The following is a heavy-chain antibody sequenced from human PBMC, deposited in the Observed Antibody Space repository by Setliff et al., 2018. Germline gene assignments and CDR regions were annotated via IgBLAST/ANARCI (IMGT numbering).Heavy chain of an antibody. V-gene: IGHV4-31*03. CDR1: GGSISIGAYF. J-gene: IGHJ5*02. CDR2: ITSSGYT. Sequence: SETLSLTCSVSGGSISIGAYFWSWIRHRPGEGLEYIGHITSSGYTNYSPSLQGRVAISEDTSENQFSLKLSSVTAADTAIYFCVRGRTSGLFLSRFDPWGQGTLVTVSS. D-gene: IGHD2-21*01. CDR3: VRGRTSGLFLSRFDP.